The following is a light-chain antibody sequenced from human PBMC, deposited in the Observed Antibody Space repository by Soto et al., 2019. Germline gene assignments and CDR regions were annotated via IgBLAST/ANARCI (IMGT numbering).Light chain of an antibody. Sequence: IVITQSPDILSVSPGETVTLSCRASQSLSDNLAWYQQKPGQAPRLLIYGASSRATGIPDRFSGSGSGTDFTLTISRLQPEDFAVYYCQQYNGTPLSFGQGTRLEIK. J-gene: IGKJ5*01. CDR3: QQYNGTPLS. V-gene: IGKV3D-15*01. CDR2: GAS. CDR1: QSLSDN.